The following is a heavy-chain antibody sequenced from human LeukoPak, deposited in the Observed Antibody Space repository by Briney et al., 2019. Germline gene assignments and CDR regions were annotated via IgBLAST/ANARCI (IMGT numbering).Heavy chain of an antibody. CDR1: GFTFSSYA. D-gene: IGHD2-15*01. CDR2: ISSSGSTI. Sequence: PGGSLRLSCAASGFTFSSYAMSWVRQAPGKGLEWVSYISSSGSTIYYADSVKGRFTISRDNAKNSLYLQMNSLRAEDTAVYYCARSTRNCSGGSCYSVYFDYWGQGTLVTVSS. CDR3: ARSTRNCSGGSCYSVYFDY. J-gene: IGHJ4*02. V-gene: IGHV3-48*04.